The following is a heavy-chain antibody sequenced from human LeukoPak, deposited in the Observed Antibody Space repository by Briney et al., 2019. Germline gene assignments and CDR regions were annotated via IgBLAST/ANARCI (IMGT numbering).Heavy chain of an antibody. CDR2: ISGSGGST. Sequence: AGGSLRLSCAASGFTFSSYGMSWVRQAPGKGLEWVSAISGSGGSTYYADSVKGRLTISRDNSKNTLYLQMNSLRAEDTAVYYCAAPFYGGNSGADYWGQGTLVTVSS. CDR1: GFTFSSYG. V-gene: IGHV3-23*01. CDR3: AAPFYGGNSGADY. J-gene: IGHJ4*02. D-gene: IGHD4-23*01.